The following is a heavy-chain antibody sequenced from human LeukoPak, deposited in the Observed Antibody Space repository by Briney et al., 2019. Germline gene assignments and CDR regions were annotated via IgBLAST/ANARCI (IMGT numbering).Heavy chain of an antibody. CDR1: GGTFSSYA. V-gene: IGHV1-69*13. J-gene: IGHJ6*02. Sequence: SVKVSCKASGGTFSSYAISWVRQAPGQGLEWMGGIIPIFGAANYAQKFQGRVTITADESTSTAYMELSSLRSEDTAVYYCASHDSSGRTYYQIDVWGQGTTVTVSS. CDR2: IIPIFGAA. D-gene: IGHD3-22*01. CDR3: ASHDSSGRTYYQIDV.